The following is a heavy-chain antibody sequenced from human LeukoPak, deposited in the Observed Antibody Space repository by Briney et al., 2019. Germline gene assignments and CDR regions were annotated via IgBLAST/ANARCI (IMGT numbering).Heavy chain of an antibody. CDR3: ARSEFSAFDI. J-gene: IGHJ3*02. CDR1: GGSISSGGYD. V-gene: IGHV4-31*03. CDR2: IYYSGST. D-gene: IGHD3-10*01. Sequence: SQTLSLTCTVSGGSISSGGYDWSWIRQHPGKGLEWIGYIYYSGSTCYNPSLKSRVTISVDTSKNQFSLKLSSVTAADTAVYYCARSEFSAFDIWGQGTMVTVSS.